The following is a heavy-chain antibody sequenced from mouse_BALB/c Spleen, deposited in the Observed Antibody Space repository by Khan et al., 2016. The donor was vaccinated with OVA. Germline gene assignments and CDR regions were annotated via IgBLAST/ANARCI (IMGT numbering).Heavy chain of an antibody. CDR1: GYSITSGYA. CDR2: ISYSGVT. J-gene: IGHJ2*01. CDR3: ARGNYYGYYFDY. V-gene: IGHV3-2*02. D-gene: IGHD1-1*01. Sequence: EVQLQESGPGLVKPSQSLSLTCTVTGYSITSGYAWNWIRQFPGNKLEWMGYISYSGVTSYNPSLKSRISITRDTSKNQFFLQLNSLTTEDTATYYCARGNYYGYYFDYWGHGTTLTVSS.